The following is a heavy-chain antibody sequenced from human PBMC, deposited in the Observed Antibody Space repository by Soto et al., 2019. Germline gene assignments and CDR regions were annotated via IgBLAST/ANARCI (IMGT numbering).Heavy chain of an antibody. J-gene: IGHJ4*02. CDR2: INAGNGNT. CDR3: ARGLAAAVYYFDY. D-gene: IGHD6-13*01. Sequence: QVQLVQSGPEVKKPGASVKVSCKASGYTFTSYAMHWVRQAPGQRLEWMGWINAGNGNTKYSQKFQGRVTITRDTSASTAYMELCSLRSEDTAVYYCARGLAAAVYYFDYWGQGTLVTVSS. CDR1: GYTFTSYA. V-gene: IGHV1-3*01.